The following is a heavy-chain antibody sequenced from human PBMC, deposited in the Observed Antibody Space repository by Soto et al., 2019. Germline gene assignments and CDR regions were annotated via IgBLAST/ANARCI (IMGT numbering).Heavy chain of an antibody. V-gene: IGHV4-31*03. CDR2: IYYTGST. Sequence: TLSLTCSVSGASIRSGGYYWGWLRQSPGKGLEWIGHIYYTGSTFYSPSLKSRLTISLDTSKNQFSLDLRSVTAADTAMYYCARIEMASIKWGRGTLVTVSS. J-gene: IGHJ4*02. CDR3: ARIEMASIK. CDR1: GASIRSGGYY.